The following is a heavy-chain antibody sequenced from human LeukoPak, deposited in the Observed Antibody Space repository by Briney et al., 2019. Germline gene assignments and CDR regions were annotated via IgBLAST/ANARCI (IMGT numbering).Heavy chain of an antibody. CDR1: GFTVSSNY. CDR3: ASGFSYGKVDY. D-gene: IGHD5-18*01. Sequence: GGSLRLSCAASGFTVSSNYMSWVRQAPGKGLEWGSLIYSGGRIFYADSVKGRFIISTDNSKNTLYLQMNSLRAEDTAVYYCASGFSYGKVDYWGQGTLVTVSS. CDR2: IYSGGRI. V-gene: IGHV3-66*01. J-gene: IGHJ4*02.